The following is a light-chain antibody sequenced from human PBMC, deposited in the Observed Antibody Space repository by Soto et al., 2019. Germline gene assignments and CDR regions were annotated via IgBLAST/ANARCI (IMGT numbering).Light chain of an antibody. Sequence: QSVLTQPASVSGSPGQSITISCTGTSRDVGGYNYVSCYQQHPGKAPKLMIYEVSNRPSGVSNRFSGSKSGNTASLTISGLQAEDEADYYCSSYTSSSTLVFGTGTKVTVL. CDR2: EVS. CDR1: SRDVGGYNY. J-gene: IGLJ1*01. CDR3: SSYTSSSTLV. V-gene: IGLV2-14*01.